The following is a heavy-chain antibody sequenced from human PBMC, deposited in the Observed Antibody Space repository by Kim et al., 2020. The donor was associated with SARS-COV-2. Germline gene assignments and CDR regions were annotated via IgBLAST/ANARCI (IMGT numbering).Heavy chain of an antibody. D-gene: IGHD6-13*01. Sequence: QKFQGRVTMTKNTSISTAYMELSSLRSEDTAVYYCARALHSSWYREIDYWGQGTLVTVSS. CDR3: ARALHSSWYREIDY. J-gene: IGHJ4*02. V-gene: IGHV1-8*01.